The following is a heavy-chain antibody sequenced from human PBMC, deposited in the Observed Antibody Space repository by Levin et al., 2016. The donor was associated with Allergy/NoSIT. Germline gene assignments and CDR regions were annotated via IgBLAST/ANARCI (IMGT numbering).Heavy chain of an antibody. D-gene: IGHD3-22*01. CDR3: ARENYDSSGQYYYYGMDV. Sequence: VRQMPGKGLEWMGIIYPGDSDTRYSPSFQGQVTISADKSISTAYLQWSSLKASDTAMYYCARENYDSSGQYYYYGMDVWGQGTTVTVSS. J-gene: IGHJ6*02. CDR2: IYPGDSDT. V-gene: IGHV5-51*01.